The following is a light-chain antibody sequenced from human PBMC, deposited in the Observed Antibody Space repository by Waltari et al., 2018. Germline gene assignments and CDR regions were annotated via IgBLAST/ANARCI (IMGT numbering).Light chain of an antibody. CDR2: DAS. CDR3: QQRSNWPIT. Sequence: EIVLTQSPATLSLSPGERVTLSCRASQSVNSYLAWYQQKPGQAPRLLIYDASNRATGIPARFSGSGSGTVFTLTISSLEPEDFAVYYCQQRSNWPITFGQGTRLEIK. J-gene: IGKJ5*01. CDR1: QSVNSY. V-gene: IGKV3-11*01.